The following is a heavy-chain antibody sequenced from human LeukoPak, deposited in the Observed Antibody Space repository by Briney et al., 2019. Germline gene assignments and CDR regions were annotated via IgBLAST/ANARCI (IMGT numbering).Heavy chain of an antibody. D-gene: IGHD4-17*01. J-gene: IGHJ4*02. CDR1: GGSISSSSYY. CDR2: IYYSGST. Sequence: SETLSLTCTVSGGSISSSSYYWGWIRQPPGKGLEWIGSIYYSGSTYYNPSLKSRVTISVDTSKNQFSLKLSSVTAADTAVYYCARRYGDYVDYWGQGTLVTVSS. CDR3: ARRYGDYVDY. V-gene: IGHV4-39*01.